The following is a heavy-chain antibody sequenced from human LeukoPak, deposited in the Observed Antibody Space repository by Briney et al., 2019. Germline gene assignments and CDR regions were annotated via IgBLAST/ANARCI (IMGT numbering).Heavy chain of an antibody. CDR2: ISSSSSYI. V-gene: IGHV3-21*01. J-gene: IGHJ4*02. Sequence: PGGSLRLSCAASGFTFSSYSMNWVRQAPGKGLKGVSSISSSSSYIYYADSVKGRFTISRDNAKNSLYLQMNSLRAEDTAVYYCASWGTVTTFDYWGQGTLVTVSS. D-gene: IGHD4-17*01. CDR1: GFTFSSYS. CDR3: ASWGTVTTFDY.